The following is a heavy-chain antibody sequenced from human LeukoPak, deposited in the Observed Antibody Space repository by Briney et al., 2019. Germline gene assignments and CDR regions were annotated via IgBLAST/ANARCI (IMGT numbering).Heavy chain of an antibody. CDR2: IYPGDSDT. J-gene: IGHJ5*02. V-gene: IGHV5-51*01. CDR3: ARAIGTITMIRGVIRRSGWFDP. D-gene: IGHD3-10*01. Sequence: GEALKISCQGSGYSFTTYWIAWVRQMPGKGLEWMGIIYPGDSDTRYSPSFQGQVTISADKSISTAYLQWSSLKASDTAMYYCARAIGTITMIRGVIRRSGWFDPWGQGTLVTVSS. CDR1: GYSFTTYW.